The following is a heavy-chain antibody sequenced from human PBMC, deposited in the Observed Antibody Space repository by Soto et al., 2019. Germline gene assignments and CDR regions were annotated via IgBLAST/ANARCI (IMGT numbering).Heavy chain of an antibody. CDR1: GLGLTTYD. CDR2: MSPNSGNA. V-gene: IGHV1-8*01. Sequence: ASVKVSRTGSGLGLTTYDIHCVRQATGQGLEWMGWMSPNSGNAGYAQKFQGRVTMTRNTSISTAYMELSSLTSEDTALYYCTRRKERSGPHYFDYWGQGSLVTVSS. CDR3: TRRKERSGPHYFDY. D-gene: IGHD6-25*01. J-gene: IGHJ4*02.